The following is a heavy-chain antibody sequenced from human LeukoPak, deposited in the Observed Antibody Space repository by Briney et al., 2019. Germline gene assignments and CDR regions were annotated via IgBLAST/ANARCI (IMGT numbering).Heavy chain of an antibody. Sequence: GGSLRLSCAASGFTFSSYGMSWVRQAPGEGLEWVSCISGSGGNTYYADSVKGRFTISRDNTKNSMYLQMNSLRAEDTAVYYCATQGSMVRGVLTPLEFDNWGQGTLVTVSS. CDR3: ATQGSMVRGVLTPLEFDN. CDR2: ISGSGGNT. J-gene: IGHJ4*02. D-gene: IGHD3-10*01. V-gene: IGHV3-23*01. CDR1: GFTFSSYG.